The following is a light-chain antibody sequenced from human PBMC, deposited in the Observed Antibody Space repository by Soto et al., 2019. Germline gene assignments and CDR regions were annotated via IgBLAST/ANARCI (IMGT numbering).Light chain of an antibody. V-gene: IGKV1-8*01. CDR1: QGISSY. CDR2: AAS. CDR3: QQYYSYPWT. Sequence: AIRMTQSPSSLSASTGGRVTITCRASQGISSYLAWYQQKPGKAPKLLIYAASTLQSGVPSRFSGSGSGTDFTLTISCLQSEDFATYYCQQYYSYPWTFGQGTKWIS. J-gene: IGKJ1*01.